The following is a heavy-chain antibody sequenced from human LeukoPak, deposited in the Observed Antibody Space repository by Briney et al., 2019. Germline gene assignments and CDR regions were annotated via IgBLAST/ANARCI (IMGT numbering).Heavy chain of an antibody. J-gene: IGHJ4*02. CDR1: GFNFGDYV. Sequence: EGSLRLSCAASGFNFGDYVMHWVRQGPGKGLEWVSLISGDGSRTDYADSVKGRFSISRDNSKNSLFLQMDSLRTEDTALYYCTKGWLQYTDYWGQGTLVTVSS. V-gene: IGHV3-43*02. CDR2: ISGDGSRT. D-gene: IGHD5-24*01. CDR3: TKGWLQYTDY.